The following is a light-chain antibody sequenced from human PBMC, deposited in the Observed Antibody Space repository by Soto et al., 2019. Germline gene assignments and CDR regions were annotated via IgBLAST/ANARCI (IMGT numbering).Light chain of an antibody. V-gene: IGKV3-15*01. CDR2: GAS. J-gene: IGKJ4*01. CDR3: QQYNDRPLT. CDR1: QTVGTN. Sequence: EIVMTQSPDTLSVSPGERATLSCRASQTVGTNLAWYKQRPGQAPSLLVYGASSRATNIPARFTGSGSGTDFTLTISSLQSEDFAVYYCQQYNDRPLTFGGGIKVEIK.